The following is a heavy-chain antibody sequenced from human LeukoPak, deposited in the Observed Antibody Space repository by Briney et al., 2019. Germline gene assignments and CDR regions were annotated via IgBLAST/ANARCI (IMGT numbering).Heavy chain of an antibody. Sequence: GGSLRLSCVTSGFTFERYVMNWMRLAPGKGLECVSSIHPNNGGVGYAASVKGRFAISRDNARNSLYLEMTSLRPEDTAVYYCVKDAPNGSVDFWGRGTLVTVS. J-gene: IGHJ4*02. CDR1: GFTFERYV. D-gene: IGHD2-8*01. CDR2: IHPNNGGV. V-gene: IGHV3-9*01. CDR3: VKDAPNGSVDF.